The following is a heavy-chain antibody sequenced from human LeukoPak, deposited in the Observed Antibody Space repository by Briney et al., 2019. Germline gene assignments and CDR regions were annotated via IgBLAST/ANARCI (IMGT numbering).Heavy chain of an antibody. J-gene: IGHJ5*02. D-gene: IGHD4-11*01. Sequence: SETLSLTCTVSGGSISSHYWSWIRQPPGKGLEWIGYIYYSGSTNYNPSLKSRVTISGDTSKNQFSLKLSSGTAADTAVYYCVKDVYSNYPNWFDPWGQGTLVTVSS. CDR2: IYYSGST. V-gene: IGHV4-59*11. CDR1: GGSISSHY. CDR3: VKDVYSNYPNWFDP.